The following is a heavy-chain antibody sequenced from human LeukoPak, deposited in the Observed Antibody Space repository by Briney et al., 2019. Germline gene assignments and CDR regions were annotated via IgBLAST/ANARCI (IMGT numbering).Heavy chain of an antibody. D-gene: IGHD5-18*01. CDR1: GYTFTGYY. Sequence: ASVKVSCKASGYTFTGYYMHWVRQAPGQGLEWMGWINPNSGGTNYAQKFQGRVTMTRDTSISTAYMELSRLRSDDTAAYYCASGERDSYGSGYYYFDYWGQGTLVTVSS. V-gene: IGHV1-2*02. J-gene: IGHJ4*02. CDR3: ASGERDSYGSGYYYFDY. CDR2: INPNSGGT.